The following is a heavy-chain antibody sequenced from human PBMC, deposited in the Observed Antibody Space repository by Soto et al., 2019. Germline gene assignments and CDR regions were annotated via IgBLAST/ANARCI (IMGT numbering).Heavy chain of an antibody. J-gene: IGHJ4*02. V-gene: IGHV3-23*01. D-gene: IGHD6-13*01. CDR3: ANPSGYSSSWYY. CDR2: ISGSGGST. Sequence: GSLRLSWAASGFTLRSYAMSWVRKDPGKGLEWVSAISGSGGSTYYADSVKGRFTISRDNSKNTLYLQMNSLRAEDTAVYYCANPSGYSSSWYYWAQGTLVTVSS. CDR1: GFTLRSYA.